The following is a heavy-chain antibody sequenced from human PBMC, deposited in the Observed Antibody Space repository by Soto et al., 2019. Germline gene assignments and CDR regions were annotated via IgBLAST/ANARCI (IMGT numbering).Heavy chain of an antibody. J-gene: IGHJ3*02. CDR3: ARRLSGTFYEAFDI. CDR2: ISAYSGNA. D-gene: IGHD1-1*01. Sequence: QAQLVQSGAEVKKPGASVKVSCKASGFSFTSYGFSWVRQAPGQGLELMGWISAYSGNAKYEEKIQDRVTMTTDTVTSTVYMEVRTMRSADTAVYYCARRLSGTFYEAFDIWGQGTMVTVSS. CDR1: GFSFTSYG. V-gene: IGHV1-18*04.